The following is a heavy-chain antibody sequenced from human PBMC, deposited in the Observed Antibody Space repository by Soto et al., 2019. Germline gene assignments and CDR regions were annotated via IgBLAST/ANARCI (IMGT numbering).Heavy chain of an antibody. CDR3: ARGWGYCSSTSCYGGGY. CDR2: INPNSGGT. CDR1: GYTFTGFY. D-gene: IGHD2-2*01. J-gene: IGHJ4*02. Sequence: ASVKVSCKASGYTFTGFYMHWVRQAPGQGLEWMGWINPNSGGTNYAQKFQGRVTMTRDTSISTAYMELSRLTSDDTAVYYCARGWGYCSSTSCYGGGYWGQGTLVTVSS. V-gene: IGHV1-2*02.